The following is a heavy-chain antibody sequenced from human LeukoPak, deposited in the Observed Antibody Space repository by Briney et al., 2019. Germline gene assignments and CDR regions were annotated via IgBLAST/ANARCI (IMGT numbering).Heavy chain of an antibody. CDR3: ARDGRVGYSSGWLSDYYYYGMDV. J-gene: IGHJ6*02. V-gene: IGHV1-18*01. Sequence: ASVKVSCKASGYTFTRYGLSWVRQAPGQGLEWMGWISAYNGNTNYAQKLQGRVTMTTDTSTSTAYMELRSLRSDDTAVYYCARDGRVGYSSGWLSDYYYYGMDVWGQGTTVTVSS. D-gene: IGHD6-19*01. CDR1: GYTFTRYG. CDR2: ISAYNGNT.